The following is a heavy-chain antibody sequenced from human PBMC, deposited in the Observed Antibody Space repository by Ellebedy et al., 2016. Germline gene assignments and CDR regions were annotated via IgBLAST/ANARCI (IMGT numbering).Heavy chain of an antibody. J-gene: IGHJ5*02. D-gene: IGHD3-22*01. CDR2: INPSGGST. Sequence: ASVKVSCKASGYTFTSYYIHWVRQAPGQGLEWMGIINPSGGSTTYTQNLQGRVTMTSDTSTSTVYMELSSLRSEDTAVYYCARGERATLDYYDGSGFYSYWFDPWGQGTLVTVSS. V-gene: IGHV1-46*04. CDR1: GYTFTSYY. CDR3: ARGERATLDYYDGSGFYSYWFDP.